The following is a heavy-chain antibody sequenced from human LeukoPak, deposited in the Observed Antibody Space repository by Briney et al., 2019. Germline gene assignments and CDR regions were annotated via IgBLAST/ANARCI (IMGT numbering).Heavy chain of an antibody. V-gene: IGHV4-34*01. Sequence: PSETLSLTCAVYGGSFSGYYWSWIRQPPGKGLEWIGEINHSGSTNYNPSLKSRVTISVDTSKNQFSLKLSSVTAADTAVYYCARDRGVTYYYDSSGYYPDCWGQGTLVTVSS. CDR3: ARDRGVTYYYDSSGYYPDC. CDR1: GGSFSGYY. J-gene: IGHJ4*02. CDR2: INHSGST. D-gene: IGHD3-22*01.